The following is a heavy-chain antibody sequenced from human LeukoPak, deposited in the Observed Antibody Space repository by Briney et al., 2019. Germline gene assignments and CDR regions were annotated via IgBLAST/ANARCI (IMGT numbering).Heavy chain of an antibody. CDR3: ARESPDGGSYQDFDY. V-gene: IGHV1-18*01. D-gene: IGHD1-26*01. CDR1: GYTFTSYG. Sequence: GASVKVSCKASGYTFTSYGISWVRQAPGQGLEWMGWISTYNGNTNYAQKLQGRVTMTTDTSTSTAYMELRSLRSDDTAVYYCARESPDGGSYQDFDYWGQGTLVTVSS. J-gene: IGHJ4*02. CDR2: ISTYNGNT.